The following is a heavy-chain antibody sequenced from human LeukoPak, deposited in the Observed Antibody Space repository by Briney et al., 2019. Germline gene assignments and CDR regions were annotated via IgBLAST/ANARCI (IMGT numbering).Heavy chain of an antibody. Sequence: SETLSLTCTVSGGSISSYYWIWIRQPPGKGLEWIGYIYYSGSTNYNPSLKSRVTISVDTSKNQFSLKLSSVTAADTAVYYCAREGLDYVWGSYRAYYMDVWGKGTTVTVSS. CDR2: IYYSGST. CDR1: GGSISSYY. CDR3: AREGLDYVWGSYRAYYMDV. V-gene: IGHV4-59*01. J-gene: IGHJ6*03. D-gene: IGHD3-16*02.